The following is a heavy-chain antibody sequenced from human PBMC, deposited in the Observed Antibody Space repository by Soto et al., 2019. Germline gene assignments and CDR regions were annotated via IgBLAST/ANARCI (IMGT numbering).Heavy chain of an antibody. D-gene: IGHD6-19*01. V-gene: IGHV4-34*01. CDR2: INHNVGT. CDR1: GGSFSGYY. CDR3: AAYWGQWLGDLYNYSGMDV. Sequence: QVQLQQWGAGLLKPSETLSLTCAVYGGSFSGYYWSWIRQPPGKGREWIGEINHNVGTNYNPSLKSRVTISVDTSKNQFSLKLRSVTAADAAVYYCAAYWGQWLGDLYNYSGMDVWGQGTTVTVSS. J-gene: IGHJ6*02.